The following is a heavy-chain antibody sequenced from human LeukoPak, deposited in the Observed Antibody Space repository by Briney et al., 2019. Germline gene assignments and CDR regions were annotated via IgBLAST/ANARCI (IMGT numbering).Heavy chain of an antibody. CDR1: GFTVSSNY. J-gene: IGHJ4*02. CDR2: IYSGGST. Sequence: PGGSLRLSCAASGFTVSSNYMSWVRQAPGKGLEWVSVIYSGGSTYYADSVKGRFTISRDNSKNTLYLQMNSLRAKDTAVYYCARGSATYCSSTSCFLGYWGQGTLVTVSS. V-gene: IGHV3-53*01. CDR3: ARGSATYCSSTSCFLGY. D-gene: IGHD2-2*01.